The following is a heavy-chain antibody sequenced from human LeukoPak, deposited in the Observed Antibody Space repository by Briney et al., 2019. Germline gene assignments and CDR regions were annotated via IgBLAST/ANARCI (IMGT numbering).Heavy chain of an antibody. J-gene: IGHJ6*04. Sequence: KPGGSLRLSCAASGFTFSSYSMNWVRQAPGKGLEWVSFISTSSSYIHNADSVKGRFTISRDNAENSLYLQMNSLRAEDTAVYYCAELGITMIGGVWGKGTTVTISS. CDR1: GFTFSSYS. CDR2: ISTSSSYI. V-gene: IGHV3-21*01. D-gene: IGHD3-10*02. CDR3: AELGITMIGGV.